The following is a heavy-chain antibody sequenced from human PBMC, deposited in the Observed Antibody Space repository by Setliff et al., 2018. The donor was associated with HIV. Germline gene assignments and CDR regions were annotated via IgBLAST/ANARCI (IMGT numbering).Heavy chain of an antibody. Sequence: GGSLRLSCAASGFNFKTYGMTWVRQAPGKGLDWVAHIGSSNHGIHYTASVQGRFTVSRDNAKNTLYLQMNSLRAEGTAVYYCARVASGYDYGWLDPWGQGTLVTVSS. V-gene: IGHV3-48*04. CDR1: GFNFKTYG. CDR3: ARVASGYDYGWLDP. CDR2: IGSSNHGI. J-gene: IGHJ5*02. D-gene: IGHD5-12*01.